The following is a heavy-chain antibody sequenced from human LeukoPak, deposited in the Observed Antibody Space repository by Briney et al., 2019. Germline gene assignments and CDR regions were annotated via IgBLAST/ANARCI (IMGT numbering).Heavy chain of an antibody. CDR1: GGSISSYY. CDR2: IYTSGST. D-gene: IGHD3-22*01. V-gene: IGHV4-4*07. Sequence: SEALSLTCTVSGGSISSYYWSWIRQPAGKGLEWIGRIYTSGSTNYNPSLKSRVTMSVDTSKSQFSLKLSSVTAADTAVYYCARDATYYYDSSGYYFDYWGQGTLVTVSS. CDR3: ARDATYYYDSSGYYFDY. J-gene: IGHJ4*02.